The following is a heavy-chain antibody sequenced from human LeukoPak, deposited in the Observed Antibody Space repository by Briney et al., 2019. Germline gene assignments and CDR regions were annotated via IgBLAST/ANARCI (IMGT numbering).Heavy chain of an antibody. CDR3: ARYKVPAAKFDY. D-gene: IGHD2-2*01. J-gene: IGHJ4*02. V-gene: IGHV4-59*01. CDR2: IYYSGST. Sequence: SETLSLTCTVSGGSISSYYWSWIRQPAGKGLEWIGYIYYSGSTNYNPSLKSRVTISVDTSKNQFSLKLSSVTAADTAVYYCARYKVPAAKFDYWGQGTLVTVSS. CDR1: GGSISSYY.